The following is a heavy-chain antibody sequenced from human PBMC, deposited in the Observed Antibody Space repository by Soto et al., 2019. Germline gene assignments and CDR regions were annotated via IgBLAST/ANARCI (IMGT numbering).Heavy chain of an antibody. CDR3: AREDHQYYYDSSGYSEYFDY. Sequence: ASVKVSCKASGYTFTSYGISWVRQAPGQGLEWMGWISAYNGNTNYAQKLQGRVTMTTDTSTSTAYMELRSLRSDDTAVYYCAREDHQYYYDSSGYSEYFDYWGQGTLVTVSS. J-gene: IGHJ4*02. V-gene: IGHV1-18*01. D-gene: IGHD3-22*01. CDR2: ISAYNGNT. CDR1: GYTFTSYG.